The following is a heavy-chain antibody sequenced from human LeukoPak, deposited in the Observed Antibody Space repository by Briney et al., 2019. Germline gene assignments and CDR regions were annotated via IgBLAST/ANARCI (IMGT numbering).Heavy chain of an antibody. CDR2: IWYDGTNK. CDR3: ARDQRGFSYSKYYFDY. Sequence: GGSLRLSCAVSGFTFSSYGMHWVRQAPGKGLEWVAVIWYDGTNKYYADSVKGRFTISRDNSKNTLYLQMNSLRAEDTAVYYCARDQRGFSYSKYYFDYWGQGTLVTVSS. CDR1: GFTFSSYG. V-gene: IGHV3-33*01. J-gene: IGHJ4*02. D-gene: IGHD5-18*01.